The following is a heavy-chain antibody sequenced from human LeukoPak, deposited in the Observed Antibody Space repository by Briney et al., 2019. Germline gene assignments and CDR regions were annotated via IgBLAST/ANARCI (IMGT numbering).Heavy chain of an antibody. CDR1: GFTFSSYA. J-gene: IGHJ4*02. CDR2: ISYDGSNK. Sequence: GGSLRLSCAASGFTFSSYAMHWVRQAPGKGLEWVAVISYDGSNKYYADSVKGRFTISRVNSKNTLYLQMNSLRAEDAAVYYCSRDPDTRYYYDSSGPFDYWGQGTLVTVSS. D-gene: IGHD3-22*01. V-gene: IGHV3-30-3*01. CDR3: SRDPDTRYYYDSSGPFDY.